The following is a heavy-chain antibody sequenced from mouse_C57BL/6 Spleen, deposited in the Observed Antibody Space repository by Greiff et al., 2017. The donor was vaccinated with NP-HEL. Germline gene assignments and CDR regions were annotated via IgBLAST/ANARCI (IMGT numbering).Heavy chain of an antibody. J-gene: IGHJ3*01. CDR3: ARSEGG. V-gene: IGHV1-69*01. CDR1: GYTFTSYW. CDR2: IDPSDSYT. Sequence: QVQLQQSGAELVMPGASVKLSCKASGYTFTSYWMHWVKQRPGQGLEWIGEIDPSDSYTNYNQKFKGKSTLTVDKSSSTAYMQLSSLTSEDSAVYYCARSEGGWGQGTLVTVSA.